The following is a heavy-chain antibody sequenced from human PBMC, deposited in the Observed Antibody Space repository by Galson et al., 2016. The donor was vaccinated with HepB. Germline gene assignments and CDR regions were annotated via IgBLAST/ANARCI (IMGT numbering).Heavy chain of an antibody. CDR3: ARGRTTSCNSAFDI. Sequence: SLRLSCAASGFTFKNYAMNWVRQAPGKGLEWVSGISGTDGRTLYADSVKGRFTISRDNSKNTLYLQVNSLRVEDTAIYYCARGRTTSCNSAFDIWGQGTMVTVSS. D-gene: IGHD2-2*02. V-gene: IGHV3-23*01. CDR1: GFTFKNYA. CDR2: ISGTDGRT. J-gene: IGHJ3*02.